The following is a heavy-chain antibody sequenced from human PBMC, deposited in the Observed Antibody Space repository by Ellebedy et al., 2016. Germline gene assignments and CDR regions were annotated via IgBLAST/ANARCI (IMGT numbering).Heavy chain of an antibody. CDR3: ARESPSSGWYPPLSYYYYGMDV. Sequence: SVKGRFTVSRDNAQNSLFLQMNSLRAEDTAVYYCARESPSSGWYPPLSYYYYGMDVWGQGTTVTVSS. J-gene: IGHJ6*02. V-gene: IGHV3-7*04. D-gene: IGHD6-19*01.